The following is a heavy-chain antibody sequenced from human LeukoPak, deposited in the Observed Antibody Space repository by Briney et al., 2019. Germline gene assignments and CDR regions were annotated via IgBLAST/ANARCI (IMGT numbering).Heavy chain of an antibody. J-gene: IGHJ4*02. D-gene: IGHD6-19*01. CDR3: ARASGPSSGWYLDY. Sequence: AGGSLRLSCAASGFTFSSYGMHWVRQAPGKGLEWVAVIWYDGSNKYYADSVKGRFTISRDNSKNTLYLQMSSLRAEDTAVYYCARASGPSSGWYLDYWGQGTLVTVSS. CDR1: GFTFSSYG. V-gene: IGHV3-33*01. CDR2: IWYDGSNK.